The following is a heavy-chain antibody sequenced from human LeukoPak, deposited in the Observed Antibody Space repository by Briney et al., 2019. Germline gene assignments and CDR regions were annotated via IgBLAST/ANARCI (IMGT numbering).Heavy chain of an antibody. J-gene: IGHJ4*02. V-gene: IGHV3-74*01. CDR1: GFTFSDFSTYW. CDR2: INPDGSTT. D-gene: IGHD2-15*01. CDR3: TTVGGGY. Sequence: GGSLRLSCAASGFTFSDFSTYWMHWVRQAPGKGLVWVSHINPDGSTTRYADSVKGRFTISRDNAKNTLYLQMNSLKTEDTAVYYCTTVGGGYWGQGTLVTVSS.